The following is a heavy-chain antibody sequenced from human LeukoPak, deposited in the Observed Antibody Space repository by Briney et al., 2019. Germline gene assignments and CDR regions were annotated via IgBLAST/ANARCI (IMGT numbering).Heavy chain of an antibody. CDR3: AREDPEQQLVFDY. CDR2: IIPIFGTA. CDR1: GGTFSSYA. J-gene: IGHJ4*02. V-gene: IGHV1-69*06. D-gene: IGHD6-13*01. Sequence: GASVKVSCKASGGTFSSYAISWVRQAPGQGLEWMGGIIPIFGTANYAQKFQGRVTITADKSTSTAYMELSSLRSEDTAVYYCAREDPEQQLVFDYWGQGTPVTVSS.